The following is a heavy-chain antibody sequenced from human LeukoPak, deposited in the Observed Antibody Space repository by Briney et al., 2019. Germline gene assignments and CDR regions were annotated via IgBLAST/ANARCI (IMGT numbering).Heavy chain of an antibody. CDR2: ISSSSTYI. J-gene: IGHJ4*02. CDR1: GFTFSTYS. CDR3: GSWTTVASYFDY. Sequence: GGSLRLSCAASGFTFSTYSMNWVRQAPGKGLEWVSSISSSSTYIYYADSVKGRFTISRDNAKNSLYLQMNSLRAEDTAVYYCGSWTTVASYFDYWGQGTLVTVSS. V-gene: IGHV3-21*06. D-gene: IGHD4-17*01.